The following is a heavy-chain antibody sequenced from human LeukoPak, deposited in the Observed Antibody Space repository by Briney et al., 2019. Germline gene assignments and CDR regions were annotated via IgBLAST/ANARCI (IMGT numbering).Heavy chain of an antibody. CDR2: INWNGGST. Sequence: PGGSLRLSCAASGFTFEDYGMSWVRQAPGKGLEWVSGINWNGGSTGYADSVKGRFTISRDNAKNSLYLQMNSLRAEDTALYYCARGSYYYDSSGYYYDYWGQGTLVTVSS. V-gene: IGHV3-20*04. J-gene: IGHJ4*02. CDR3: ARGSYYYDSSGYYYDY. CDR1: GFTFEDYG. D-gene: IGHD3-22*01.